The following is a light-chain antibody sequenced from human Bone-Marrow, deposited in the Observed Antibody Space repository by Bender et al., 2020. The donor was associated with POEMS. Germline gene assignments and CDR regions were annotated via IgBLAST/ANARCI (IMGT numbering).Light chain of an antibody. Sequence: SYELTQPPSLSVSPGQTARITCFGDKLGEKFASWFQQKPGQSPVLVIYQDTKRPSGVPARFSGSKSGTSASLAISDIQSEDEGDYYCSSWDDSLSGWVFGGGTKLTVL. J-gene: IGLJ3*02. CDR3: SSWDDSLSGWV. CDR1: KLGEKF. CDR2: QDT. V-gene: IGLV3-1*01.